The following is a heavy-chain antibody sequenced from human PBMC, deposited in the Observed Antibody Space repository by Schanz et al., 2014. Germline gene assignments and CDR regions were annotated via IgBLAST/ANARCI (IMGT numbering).Heavy chain of an antibody. CDR2: INPTTGNP. CDR1: GYNFNRHD. J-gene: IGHJ6*02. CDR3: ARARYGLDA. V-gene: IGHV7-4-1*02. Sequence: QVQLVPSGPEVKKPGASVRLSCKASGYNFNRHDISWVRQAPGQGLEWMGWINPTTGNPGYAQGFTGLFVFAVDTSVSTAYLQISGLKAKDTAVYYGARARYGLDAWGQGTTVTVSS.